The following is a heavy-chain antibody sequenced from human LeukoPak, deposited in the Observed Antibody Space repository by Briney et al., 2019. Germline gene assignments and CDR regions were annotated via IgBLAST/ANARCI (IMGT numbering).Heavy chain of an antibody. V-gene: IGHV4-39*07. CDR1: GGSISSSSYY. D-gene: IGHD3-16*01. CDR3: ASNLPNYVGDDY. J-gene: IGHJ4*02. Sequence: PSETLSLTCTVSGGSISSSSYYWGWIRQPPGKGLEWIGSIYYSGSTYYNPSLKSRVTISVDTSKNQFSLKLSSVTAADTAVYYCASNLPNYVGDDYWGQGTLVTVSS. CDR2: IYYSGST.